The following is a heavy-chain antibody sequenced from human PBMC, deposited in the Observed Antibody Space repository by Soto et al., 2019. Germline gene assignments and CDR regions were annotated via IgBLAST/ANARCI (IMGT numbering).Heavy chain of an antibody. J-gene: IGHJ6*02. Sequence: ASVKVSCKASGYTFTGYYMHWVRQAPGQGLEWMGWINPNSGGTNYAQKFQGWVTMTRDTSISTAYMELSRLRSDDTAVYYCAREPIAAAGTFYYYYGMDVWGQGTTVNVS. V-gene: IGHV1-2*04. CDR1: GYTFTGYY. CDR3: AREPIAAAGTFYYYYGMDV. CDR2: INPNSGGT. D-gene: IGHD6-13*01.